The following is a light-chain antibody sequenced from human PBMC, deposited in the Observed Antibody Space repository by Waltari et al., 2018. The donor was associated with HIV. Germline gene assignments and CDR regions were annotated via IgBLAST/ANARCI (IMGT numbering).Light chain of an antibody. Sequence: DVVMTQSPLSLPVTPGPPASISCRSSQRLVYRDGNTYLSWVQQRPGQSPRRLIYQVSNRDSGVPDRFSGSGAGTDFTLKISRVEAEDVGVYYCMQGTHWPVAFGQGTKVEI. V-gene: IGKV2-30*01. CDR1: QRLVYRDGNTY. J-gene: IGKJ1*01. CDR2: QVS. CDR3: MQGTHWPVA.